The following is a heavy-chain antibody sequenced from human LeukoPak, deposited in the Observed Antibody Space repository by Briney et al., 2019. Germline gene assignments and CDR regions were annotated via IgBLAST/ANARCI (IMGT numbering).Heavy chain of an antibody. J-gene: IGHJ4*02. Sequence: SQTLSLTCTVSGGSISSGGYYWSWIRQPPGKGLEWIGYIYHSGSTYYNPSLKSRVTISVDRSKNQFSLKLSSVTAADTAVYYCARRPVVVAHYFDYWGQGTLVTVSS. CDR3: ARRPVVVAHYFDY. D-gene: IGHD2-15*01. CDR2: IYHSGST. CDR1: GGSISSGGYY. V-gene: IGHV4-30-2*01.